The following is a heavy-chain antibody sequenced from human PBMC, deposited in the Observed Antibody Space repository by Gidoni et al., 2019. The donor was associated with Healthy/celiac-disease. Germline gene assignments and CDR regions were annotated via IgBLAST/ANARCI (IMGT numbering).Heavy chain of an antibody. CDR1: SSYA. D-gene: IGHD6-13*01. J-gene: IGHJ4*02. V-gene: IGHV3-30-3*01. CDR3: ARDIYSSSWYGIPFDY. Sequence: SSYAMHWVRQAPGKGLEWVAVISYDGSNKYYADSVKGRFTISRDNSKNTQYLQMNSLRAEDTAVYYCARDIYSSSWYGIPFDYWGQGTLVTVSS. CDR2: ISYDGSNK.